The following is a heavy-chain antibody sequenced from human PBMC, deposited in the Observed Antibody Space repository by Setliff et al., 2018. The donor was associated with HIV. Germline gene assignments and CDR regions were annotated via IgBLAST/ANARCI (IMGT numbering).Heavy chain of an antibody. Sequence: SETLSLTCTVSGGSINNYYWSWIRQPPGKGLEWIGSIYYRGSTYYNPSLQSRVTISVDTSKNQFSLKLSSVTAEDMAVYYCASSGSGSYINWFGPWGQGTLVTVSS. J-gene: IGHJ5*02. CDR1: GGSINNYY. D-gene: IGHD3-10*01. V-gene: IGHV4-39*01. CDR3: ASSGSGSYINWFGP. CDR2: IYYRGST.